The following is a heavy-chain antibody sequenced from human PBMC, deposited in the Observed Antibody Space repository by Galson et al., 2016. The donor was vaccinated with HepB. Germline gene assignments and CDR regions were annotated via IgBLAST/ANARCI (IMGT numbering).Heavy chain of an antibody. CDR1: GYTFTNYY. CDR3: AMDFCSGGSCSPPLGY. J-gene: IGHJ4*02. V-gene: IGHV1-46*01. CDR2: INPSGTST. Sequence: SCKASGYTFTNYYIHWVRQAPGQGLEWVGDINPSGTSTSHAQKFQGRVTVSRDTSTSTVYMELSSLRSEDTAVYYCAMDFCSGGSCSPPLGYWGQGTLVTVSS. D-gene: IGHD2-15*01.